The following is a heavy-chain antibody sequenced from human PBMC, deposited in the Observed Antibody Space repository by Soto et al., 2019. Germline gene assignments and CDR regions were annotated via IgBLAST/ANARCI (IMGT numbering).Heavy chain of an antibody. J-gene: IGHJ4*02. CDR3: AKDYCSSSSCVCDY. D-gene: IGHD2-2*01. CDR1: GFTFDDYG. V-gene: IGHV3-9*01. CDR2: ISWNSGNI. Sequence: PGGSLRLSCAASGFTFDDYGMHWVRQAPGKGLEWVSGISWNSGNIGHADSVKGRFTISRDNAKNSLYLQMNSLRAEDTALYYCAKDYCSSSSCVCDYWGQGTLVTVSS.